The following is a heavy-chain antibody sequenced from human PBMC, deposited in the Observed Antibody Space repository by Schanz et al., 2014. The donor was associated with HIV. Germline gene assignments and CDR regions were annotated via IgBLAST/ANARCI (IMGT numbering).Heavy chain of an antibody. CDR2: ISYDGTKK. V-gene: IGHV3-30*18. J-gene: IGHJ6*02. Sequence: VQLLESGGGLVQPGGSLRLSCAVSGFTITSYGMSWVRQAPGKGLEWVAVISYDGTKKHYADSVKGRFTISRDNSKNSLSLLIKSLRADDAAVYYCAKDRNYYESKYRGKGNYYYYYGMDVWGQGTTVTVSS. CDR1: GFTITSYG. D-gene: IGHD3-22*01. CDR3: AKDRNYYESKYRGKGNYYYYYGMDV.